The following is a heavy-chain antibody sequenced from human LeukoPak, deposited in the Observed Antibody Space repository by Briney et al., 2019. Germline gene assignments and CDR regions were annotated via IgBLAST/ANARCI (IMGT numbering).Heavy chain of an antibody. CDR1: GFTFSSYA. Sequence: PGGSLRLSCAASGFTFSSYAMSWVRQAPGKGLEWVSAISGSGGSTYYADSVKGRFTISRDNSGNTLTLQMHSLRVEDTAVYYCVRRVQLDFWGQGTLVSVSP. V-gene: IGHV3-23*01. CDR3: VRRVQLDF. D-gene: IGHD3-10*01. J-gene: IGHJ4*02. CDR2: ISGSGGST.